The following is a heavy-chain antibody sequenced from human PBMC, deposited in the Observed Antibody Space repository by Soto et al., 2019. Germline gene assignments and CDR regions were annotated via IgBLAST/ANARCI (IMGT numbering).Heavy chain of an antibody. V-gene: IGHV3-7*05. CDR3: ARGRGGPYDY. J-gene: IGHJ4*02. CDR1: GFTFTDYW. D-gene: IGHD3-10*01. Sequence: EVQLVESGGGLVQPGGSLRLSCAASGFTFTDYWMSWVRQAPGKGLEWVANIKQDGSDQYYVDSVKGRFTISRDNAKNSLYLQMNSLRAEDTAVYYCARGRGGPYDYWGQGALVTVSS. CDR2: IKQDGSDQ.